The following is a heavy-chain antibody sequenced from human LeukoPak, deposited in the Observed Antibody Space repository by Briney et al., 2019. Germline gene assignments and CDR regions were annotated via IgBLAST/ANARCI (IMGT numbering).Heavy chain of an antibody. CDR3: ARGGWYLYDALDI. Sequence: GGSLRLSCAASGFTFSSYSMNWVRQAPGKGLEWVSSISSSSSYIYYADSVKGRFTISRDNAKDTLYLQMNSLRVEDTAVYYCARGGWYLYDALDIWGQGTLVTVSS. CDR1: GFTFSSYS. D-gene: IGHD6-19*01. J-gene: IGHJ3*02. CDR2: ISSSSSYI. V-gene: IGHV3-21*01.